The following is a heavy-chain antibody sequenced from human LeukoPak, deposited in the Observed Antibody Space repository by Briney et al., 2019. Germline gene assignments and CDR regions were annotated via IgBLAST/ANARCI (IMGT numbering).Heavy chain of an antibody. J-gene: IGHJ6*03. D-gene: IGHD2-2*01. Sequence: GGSLRLSCAASGFTFRTYSIIWVRQAPGKGLEWVSHIGGRGSFIYYADSGKGRFTISRDNAKNSVFLQMNSLRAEDTAVYYCARFLASWDRYYMDVWGKGTTVSVSS. V-gene: IGHV3-48*01. CDR2: IGGRGSFI. CDR3: ARFLASWDRYYMDV. CDR1: GFTFRTYS.